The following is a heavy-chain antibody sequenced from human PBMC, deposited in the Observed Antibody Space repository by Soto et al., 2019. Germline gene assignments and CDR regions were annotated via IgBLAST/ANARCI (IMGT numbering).Heavy chain of an antibody. CDR3: ASVSDGGEFAY. CDR2: INAGNGNT. CDR1: GYTFTSYA. V-gene: IGHV1-3*01. Sequence: QVQLVQSGAEAKKPGASVKVSCKASGYTFTSYAMHWVRQAPGQRLEWMGWINAGNGNTKYSQKFQGRVTITRDATASTAYMELSSLRSEATAVYYCASVSDGGEFAYWGQGTLVTVSS. D-gene: IGHD4-17*01. J-gene: IGHJ4*02.